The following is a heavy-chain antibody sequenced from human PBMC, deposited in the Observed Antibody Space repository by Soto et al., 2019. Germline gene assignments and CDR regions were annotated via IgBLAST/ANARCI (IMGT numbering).Heavy chain of an antibody. CDR1: GFTFSSYA. J-gene: IGHJ4*02. V-gene: IGHV3-23*01. CDR2: ISGSGGST. D-gene: IGHD6-19*01. CDR3: AKTPDSSGWYLTSYYFDY. Sequence: EVQLLESGGGLVQPGGSLRLSCAASGFTFSSYAMSWVRQAPGKGLEWVSAISGSGGSTYYADSVKGRFTISRDNSKNTMYLQMNSLRAEDTAVYYCAKTPDSSGWYLTSYYFDYWGQGTLVTVSS.